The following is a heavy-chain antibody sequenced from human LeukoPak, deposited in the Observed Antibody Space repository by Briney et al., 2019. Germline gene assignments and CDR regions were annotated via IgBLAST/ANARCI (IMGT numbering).Heavy chain of an antibody. CDR1: GGTFSSYA. J-gene: IGHJ5*02. V-gene: IGHV1-69*13. CDR3: ARDSMQRIAAAGTGWFDP. D-gene: IGHD6-13*01. Sequence: SVKVSRKASGGTFSSYAISWVRQAPGQGLEWMGGIIPIFGTANYAQKFQGRVTITADESTSTAYMELSSLRSEDTAVYYCARDSMQRIAAAGTGWFDPWGQGTLVTVSS. CDR2: IIPIFGTA.